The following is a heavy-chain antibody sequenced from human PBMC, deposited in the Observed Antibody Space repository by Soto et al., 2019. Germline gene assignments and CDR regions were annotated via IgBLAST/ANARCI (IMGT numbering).Heavy chain of an antibody. CDR3: ARGSDDFWSGYLTPYYGMDV. V-gene: IGHV5-10-1*01. CDR1: GYSFTSYW. Sequence: GESLKISCKGSGYSFTSYWISWVRQMPGKGLEWMGRIDPSDSYTNYSPSFQGHVTISADKSISTAYLQWSSLKASDTAMYYCARGSDDFWSGYLTPYYGMDVWGQGTTVTVSS. D-gene: IGHD3-3*01. J-gene: IGHJ6*02. CDR2: IDPSDSYT.